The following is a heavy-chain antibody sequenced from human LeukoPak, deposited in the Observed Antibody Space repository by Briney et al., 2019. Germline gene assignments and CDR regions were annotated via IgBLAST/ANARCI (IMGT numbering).Heavy chain of an antibody. V-gene: IGHV4-61*02. D-gene: IGHD3-10*01. Sequence: SETLSLTCTVSGGSISSGSYYWSWIRQPAGKGLEWIGRIYTRGNTNYNPSLKSRATISLDTSKNQFSLKLSSVTAADTAVYYCARRGLLWFGEFIRGLRPARTYYFDYWGQGTLVTVSS. CDR2: IYTRGNT. CDR1: GGSISSGSYY. CDR3: ARRGLLWFGEFIRGLRPARTYYFDY. J-gene: IGHJ4*02.